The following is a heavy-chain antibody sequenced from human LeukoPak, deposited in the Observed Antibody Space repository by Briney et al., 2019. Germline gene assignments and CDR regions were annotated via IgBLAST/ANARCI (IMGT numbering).Heavy chain of an antibody. V-gene: IGHV4-39*01. Sequence: PSETLSLTCTVSGGSTSSSTYYWGWIRQPPGKRLEWIGSIYYSGSTYYNPSLKSPVTISIGTSKNQFSLKLSSVTAADTAVYYCARSKRESIAGLRGLSNWFDPWGQGTLVTVSS. D-gene: IGHD6-6*01. CDR2: IYYSGST. J-gene: IGHJ5*02. CDR1: GGSTSSSTYY. CDR3: ARSKRESIAGLRGLSNWFDP.